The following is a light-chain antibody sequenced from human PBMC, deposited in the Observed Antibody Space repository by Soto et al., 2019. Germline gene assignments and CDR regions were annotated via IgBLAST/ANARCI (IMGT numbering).Light chain of an antibody. V-gene: IGKV3-20*01. Sequence: EVVLTQSPGTLSLSPGERVTLSCRASQSVASSYLAWYQQKPGRAPRLLFYSASSRATGIPDRFSGSGSGTDFTLTISSLQPEDFATYYCQQSYSTPLTFGGGTKVEI. CDR2: SAS. J-gene: IGKJ4*01. CDR3: QQSYSTPLT. CDR1: QSVASSY.